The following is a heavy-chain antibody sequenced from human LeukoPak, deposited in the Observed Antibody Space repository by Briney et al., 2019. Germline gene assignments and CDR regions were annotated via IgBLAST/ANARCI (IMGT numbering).Heavy chain of an antibody. CDR1: GFPFSSFG. V-gene: IGHV3-33*01. J-gene: IGHJ6*02. Sequence: GGSLRLSCAASGFPFSSFGMHWVRQAPGKGLEWVAVIWYDGSNKYYADSVKGRFTISRDNSKNTLYLQMNSLRAEDTAVYYCARDGDITPTDVWGQGTTVTVSS. CDR3: ARDGDITPTDV. CDR2: IWYDGSNK. D-gene: IGHD2-15*01.